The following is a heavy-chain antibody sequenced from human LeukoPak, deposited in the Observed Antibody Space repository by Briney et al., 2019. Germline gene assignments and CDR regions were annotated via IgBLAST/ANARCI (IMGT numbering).Heavy chain of an antibody. CDR3: ARVRGVVSPLDY. V-gene: IGHV4-61*01. Sequence: SETLSLTCTVSGGSVSSGSYYWSWIRQPPGKGLEWIGYIYYTGSTNSNPSLRSRVTISVDTSKNQFSLKLSSVTAADTAVYYCARVRGVVSPLDYWGQGTLVTVSS. CDR1: GGSVSSGSYY. J-gene: IGHJ4*02. D-gene: IGHD3-10*01. CDR2: IYYTGST.